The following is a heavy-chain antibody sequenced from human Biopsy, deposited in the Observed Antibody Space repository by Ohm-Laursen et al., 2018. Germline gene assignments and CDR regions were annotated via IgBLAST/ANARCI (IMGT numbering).Heavy chain of an antibody. Sequence: TLSLTCAVFVKSFSDYQWSWIRQPPGKGLEWIGQINQAGTTNYNSSLKSRVSISAYASKYKFSLRLTSVTAADTDVSLCGKKVRGRDYWGLGAQVTVSS. V-gene: IGHV4-34*01. J-gene: IGHJ4*02. CDR1: VKSFSDYQ. D-gene: IGHD2-15*01. CDR3: GKKVRGRDY. CDR2: INQAGTT.